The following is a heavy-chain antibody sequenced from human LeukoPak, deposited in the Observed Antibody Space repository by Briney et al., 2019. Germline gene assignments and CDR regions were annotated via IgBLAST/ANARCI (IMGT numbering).Heavy chain of an antibody. CDR3: ARQGYYDILTGYYSGDVFDI. Sequence: PGEDLKISCKGSGYRFTSYWIAWVRQMPGKGLEWIGIIYPGDYDSRYSPSFQGQVTISADKSIRTAYLQLSSLKASDTAMYYCARQGYYDILTGYYSGDVFDIWGQGTMVTVSS. J-gene: IGHJ3*02. V-gene: IGHV5-51*01. CDR1: GYRFTSYW. D-gene: IGHD3-9*01. CDR2: IYPGDYDS.